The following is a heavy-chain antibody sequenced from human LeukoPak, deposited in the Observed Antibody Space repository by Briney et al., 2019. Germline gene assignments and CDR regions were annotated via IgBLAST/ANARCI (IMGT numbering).Heavy chain of an antibody. D-gene: IGHD2-15*01. V-gene: IGHV1-3*04. Sequence: GASVKVSCKASGYNFISYAMHWVRQAPGQRLEWMGWIHTDNGDTKYSHYFLGRVTITRDTSANTAYMELSSLRSEDTAVYYCARDRVVGLAPFDPWGQGTLFTVSS. J-gene: IGHJ5*02. CDR1: GYNFISYA. CDR2: IHTDNGDT. CDR3: ARDRVVGLAPFDP.